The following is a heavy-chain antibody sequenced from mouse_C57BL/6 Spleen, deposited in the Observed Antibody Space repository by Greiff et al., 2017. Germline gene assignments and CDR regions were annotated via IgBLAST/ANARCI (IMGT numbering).Heavy chain of an antibody. V-gene: IGHV1-42*01. CDR3: ARDGYYPY. J-gene: IGHJ3*01. D-gene: IGHD2-3*01. CDR2: INPSTGGT. Sequence: EVQGVESGPELVKPGASVKISCKASGYSFTGYYMNWVKQSPEKSLEWIGEINPSTGGTTYNQKFKAKATLTVDKSSSTAYMQLKSLTSEDSAVYYCARDGYYPYWGQGTLVTVSA. CDR1: GYSFTGYY.